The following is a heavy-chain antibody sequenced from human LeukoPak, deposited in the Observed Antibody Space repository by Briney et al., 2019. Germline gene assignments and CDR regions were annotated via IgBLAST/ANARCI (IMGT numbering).Heavy chain of an antibody. CDR2: IYYSGST. D-gene: IGHD4-17*01. CDR3: ARADDYGDYNWLDP. J-gene: IGHJ5*02. Sequence: SETLSLTCTVSGGSISSYYWSWIRQPPGKGLEWIGYIYYSGSTNYNPSLKSRVTISVDRSKNQFSLKLSSVTAADTAVYYCARADDYGDYNWLDPWGQGTLVTVSS. CDR1: GGSISSYY. V-gene: IGHV4-59*01.